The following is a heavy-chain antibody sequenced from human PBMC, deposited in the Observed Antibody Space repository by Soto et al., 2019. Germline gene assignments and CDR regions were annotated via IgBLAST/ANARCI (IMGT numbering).Heavy chain of an antibody. D-gene: IGHD3-16*01. CDR3: ARAYYDGNNYRTRGWFDP. CDR2: IHHSVIT. V-gene: IGHV4-38-2*01. J-gene: IGHJ5*02. CDR1: GYSLNSGYY. Sequence: SETLSLTCGVSGYSLNSGYYWGRIRQPPGKGLEWIGSIHHSVITYYSPSLRSRLSLSVDTSKNQFSLKLTSVTAADTAVYYCARAYYDGNNYRTRGWFDPRGQGILVTVSS.